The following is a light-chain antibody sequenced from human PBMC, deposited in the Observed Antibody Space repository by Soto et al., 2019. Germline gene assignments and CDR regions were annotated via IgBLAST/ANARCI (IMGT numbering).Light chain of an antibody. CDR1: QSISSW. CDR2: KAS. Sequence: DIQMTQSPSTLPASVGDRVTITCRASQSISSWLAWYQQKPGKAPNLLIYKASTLESGVPSRFSGSGSGTEFPLTISSLQPDDFATYYCQQYNTYSALTFGGGTKVEIK. CDR3: QQYNTYSALT. J-gene: IGKJ4*01. V-gene: IGKV1-5*03.